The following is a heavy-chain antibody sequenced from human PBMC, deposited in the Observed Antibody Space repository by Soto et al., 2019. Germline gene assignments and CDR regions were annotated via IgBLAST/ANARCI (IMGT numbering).Heavy chain of an antibody. D-gene: IGHD2-15*01. V-gene: IGHV1-18*01. CDR3: VVAAQPYYFDY. CDR2: ISAYNGNT. CDR1: GYIFTSDG. J-gene: IGHJ4*02. Sequence: AAVKVSCKASGYIFTSDGICWVRQAPGQGLEWMGWISAYNGNTNYAQKLQGRVTMTTDTSTSTAYMELRRLRSDDTAVYYCVVAAQPYYFDYWGQGTLVTVSS.